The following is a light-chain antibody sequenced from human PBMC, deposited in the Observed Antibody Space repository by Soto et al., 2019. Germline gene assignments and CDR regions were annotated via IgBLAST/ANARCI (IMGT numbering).Light chain of an antibody. J-gene: IGLJ1*01. V-gene: IGLV1-40*01. Sequence: QSVLTQPPSVSGAPGQRVTISCTGSSPNIGAGYDVQWYQQLPGTAPKLVIYGNNNRPSGVPDRSSGSKSGTSASLAITGLQPEYEAEYYCQSYDSSLSAYVFGAGTKVTVL. CDR3: QSYDSSLSAYV. CDR1: SPNIGAGYD. CDR2: GNN.